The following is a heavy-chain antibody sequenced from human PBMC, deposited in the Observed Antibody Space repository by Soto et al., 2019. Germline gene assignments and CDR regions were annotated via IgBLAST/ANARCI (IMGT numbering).Heavy chain of an antibody. CDR1: GGSISSGGYY. Sequence: PPETLSLTCTVSGGSISSGGYYWSWIRQHPGKGLEWIGYIYYSGSTYYNPSLKSRVTISVDTSKNQFSLKLSSVTAADTAVYYCARSPAADRYSSSSVDYWGQGTLVTVSS. J-gene: IGHJ4*02. V-gene: IGHV4-31*03. D-gene: IGHD6-6*01. CDR2: IYYSGST. CDR3: ARSPAADRYSSSSVDY.